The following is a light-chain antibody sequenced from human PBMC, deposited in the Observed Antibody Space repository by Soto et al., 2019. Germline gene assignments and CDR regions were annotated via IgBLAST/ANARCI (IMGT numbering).Light chain of an antibody. Sequence: DVLMTQSPSSLSSSVGDRVTITCQASQDINNYLNWYQQKPGKAPTLLIYDASNLETGVPLRFSGSGSGTEFTFTISSLQPEDIATYYCQRCDNLPFTFGQGTKLEMK. J-gene: IGKJ2*01. V-gene: IGKV1-33*01. CDR2: DAS. CDR3: QRCDNLPFT. CDR1: QDINNY.